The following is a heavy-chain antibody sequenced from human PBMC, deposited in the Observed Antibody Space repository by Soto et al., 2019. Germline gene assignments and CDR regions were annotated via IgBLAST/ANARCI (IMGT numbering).Heavy chain of an antibody. CDR1: GGSISSSSYY. CDR3: AKLPAATDWDYYYYMDV. V-gene: IGHV4-39*01. J-gene: IGHJ6*03. CDR2: IYYSGST. Sequence: SETLSLTCTVSGGSISSSSYYWGWIRQPPGKGLEWIGSIYYSGSTYYNPSLKSRVTISVDTSKNQFSLKLSSVTAADTAVYYCAKLPAATDWDYYYYMDVWGKGTTVTVSS. D-gene: IGHD2-2*01.